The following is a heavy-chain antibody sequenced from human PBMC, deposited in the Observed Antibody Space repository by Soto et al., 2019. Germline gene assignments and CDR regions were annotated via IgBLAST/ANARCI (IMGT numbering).Heavy chain of an antibody. Sequence: TSEPLSLTCTVSGGSISSYYWSWIRQPPGKGLEWIGYIDYSGAPAFIPALKSRVTISVDTSKTLVSLKLSSVTAADTAVYYWARDVVATIRGDHYFDYWGQGARVTVS. CDR3: ARDVVATIRGDHYFDY. CDR2: IDYSGAP. CDR1: GGSISSYY. V-gene: IGHV4-59*12. D-gene: IGHD5-12*01. J-gene: IGHJ4*02.